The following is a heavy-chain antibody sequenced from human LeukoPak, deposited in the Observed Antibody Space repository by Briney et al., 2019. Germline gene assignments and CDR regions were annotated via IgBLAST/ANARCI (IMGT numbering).Heavy chain of an antibody. J-gene: IGHJ4*02. D-gene: IGHD4-23*01. V-gene: IGHV3-53*01. Sequence: GGSLRLSCAASGFTVSSNYMSWVRQAPGKGLEWVSVIYSGGSTYYADSVKGRFTISRDNSKNTLYLQMNSLRAEDTAVYYCARASGYDLVYYGGNSYFDYWGQGTLVTVSS. CDR2: IYSGGST. CDR3: ARASGYDLVYYGGNSYFDY. CDR1: GFTVSSNY.